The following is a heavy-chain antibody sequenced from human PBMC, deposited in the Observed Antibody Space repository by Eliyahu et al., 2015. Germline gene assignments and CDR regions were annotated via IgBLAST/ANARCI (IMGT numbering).Heavy chain of an antibody. CDR3: ARVWNYYGSGTYYDF. J-gene: IGHJ4*02. V-gene: IGHV3-13*01. Sequence: EEQLVESGGGLVQPGDSLRLSCAASGFTFGRYXMHWVRQAPGKGLEWVSAAGTQGDTYYSESVKGRFTVSRESAKSSLYLQMNNLRVGDTAVYYCARVWNYYGSGTYYDFWGQGTLVTVSS. CDR2: AGTQGDT. D-gene: IGHD3-10*01. CDR1: GFTFGRYX.